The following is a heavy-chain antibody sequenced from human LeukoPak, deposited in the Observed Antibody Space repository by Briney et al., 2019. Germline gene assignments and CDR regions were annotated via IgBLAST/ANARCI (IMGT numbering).Heavy chain of an antibody. V-gene: IGHV3-53*04. CDR2: IYSGGDT. CDR1: GFTVSSNY. D-gene: IGHD6-19*01. Sequence: GGSLRLSCAASGFTVSSNYMTWVRQAPGKGLEWVSVIYSGGDTFYADSVKGRFTISRHSSRNTLYLQMNSLRAEDTAVYYCAGGGVAVFEYWGQGTLVTVSS. CDR3: AGGGVAVFEY. J-gene: IGHJ4*02.